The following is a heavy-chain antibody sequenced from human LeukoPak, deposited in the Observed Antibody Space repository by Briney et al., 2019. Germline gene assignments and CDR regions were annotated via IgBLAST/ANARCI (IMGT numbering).Heavy chain of an antibody. CDR1: GFTFSSYG. Sequence: GGSLRLSCAASGFTFSSYGMHWVRQAPGKGLEWVVVIWYDGSNKYYADSVKGRFTISRDNSKNTLYLQMNSLRAEDTAVYYCARDPCGGDCYAFDIWGQGTMVTVSS. V-gene: IGHV3-33*01. CDR2: IWYDGSNK. D-gene: IGHD2-21*02. J-gene: IGHJ3*02. CDR3: ARDPCGGDCYAFDI.